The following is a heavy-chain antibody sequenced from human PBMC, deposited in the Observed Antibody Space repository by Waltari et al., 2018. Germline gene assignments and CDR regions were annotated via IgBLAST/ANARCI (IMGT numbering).Heavy chain of an antibody. J-gene: IGHJ6*02. CDR2: IIPIFGTA. CDR3: ARQGVAAARNYYYYGMDV. V-gene: IGHV1-69*05. D-gene: IGHD2-15*01. CDR1: GGTFSSYA. Sequence: QVQLVQSGAEVKTPGSSVKVSCKASGGTFSSYAISWVRQAPGHGLEWMGGIIPIFGTANYAQKFQGRVTITTDESTSTAYMELSSLRSEDTAVYYCARQGVAAARNYYYYGMDVWGQGTTVTVSS.